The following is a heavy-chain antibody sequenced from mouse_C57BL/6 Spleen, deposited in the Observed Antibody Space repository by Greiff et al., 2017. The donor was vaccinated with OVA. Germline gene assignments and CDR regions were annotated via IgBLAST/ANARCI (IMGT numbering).Heavy chain of an antibody. V-gene: IGHV1-31*01. D-gene: IGHD3-2*02. CDR1: GYSFTGYY. Sequence: VQLQQSGPELVKPGASVKISCKASGYSFTGYYMHRVKQSHGNILDWIGYIYPYNGVSSYNQKFKGKATLTVDKSSSTAYMELRSLTSEDSAVYYCAREGDSSGTGYFDYWGQGTTLTVSS. J-gene: IGHJ2*01. CDR3: AREGDSSGTGYFDY. CDR2: IYPYNGVS.